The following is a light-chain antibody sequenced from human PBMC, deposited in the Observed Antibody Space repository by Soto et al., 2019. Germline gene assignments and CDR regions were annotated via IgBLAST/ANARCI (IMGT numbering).Light chain of an antibody. V-gene: IGKV3-11*01. CDR1: EYVDIY. CDR2: HAS. Sequence: ETVLTQSPATLSLSPGETATLSCRASEYVDIYLAWYQQKPGQAPRLLIYHASNRATGIPARFSGRGSGTDFTLTIGSLEPEDSAVYYCQQRRNWPPLTFGGGTRVEIK. CDR3: QQRRNWPPLT. J-gene: IGKJ4*02.